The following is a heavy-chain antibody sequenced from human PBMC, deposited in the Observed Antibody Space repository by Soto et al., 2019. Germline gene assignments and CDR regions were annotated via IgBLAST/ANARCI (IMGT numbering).Heavy chain of an antibody. Sequence: PVGSLRLSCAASGVTFSNARLTWVRQAPGKGLEWVGRIKSRVDGGATDYAAPVKGRFTISRDDSKDTVYLEMNSLQTEDTGVYYCSGDHAYWGQGTLVTVSS. V-gene: IGHV3-15*01. CDR3: SGDHAY. CDR2: IKSRVDGGAT. J-gene: IGHJ4*02. D-gene: IGHD3-3*01. CDR1: GVTFSNAR.